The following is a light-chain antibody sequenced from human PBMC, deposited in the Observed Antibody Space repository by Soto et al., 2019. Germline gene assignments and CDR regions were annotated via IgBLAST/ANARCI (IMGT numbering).Light chain of an antibody. CDR2: DAS. J-gene: IGKJ5*01. Sequence: PGERATLSCRASQCVSSYLAWYQQKPGQAPRLLIYDASNRATGIPARFSGSGSETDFTLTISSLEPEDFAVYYCQQRSSRPPTITFGQGTRLEIK. V-gene: IGKV3-11*01. CDR1: QCVSSY. CDR3: QQRSSRPPTIT.